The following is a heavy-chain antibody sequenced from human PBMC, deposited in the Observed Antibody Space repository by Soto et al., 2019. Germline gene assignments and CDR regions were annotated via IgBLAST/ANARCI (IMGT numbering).Heavy chain of an antibody. CDR1: GFTFSSYA. D-gene: IGHD1-26*01. CDR3: AKDRRIVGEFDP. V-gene: IGHV3-23*01. CDR2: IGGSGVST. J-gene: IGHJ5*02. Sequence: GGSLRLSCAASGFTFSSYAMSWVRQAPGKGLEWVSAIGGSGVSTYYADSVKGRFTISRDNSKNTLYVQMNSLRAEDTAVYYCAKDRRIVGEFDPWGQGTLVTVSS.